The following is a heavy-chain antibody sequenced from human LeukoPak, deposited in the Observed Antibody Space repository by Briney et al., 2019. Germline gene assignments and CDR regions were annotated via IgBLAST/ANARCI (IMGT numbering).Heavy chain of an antibody. V-gene: IGHV3-7*01. J-gene: IGHJ3*02. Sequence: GGSLRLSCAASGFSLSAYWMTWVRQAPGKGLEWVANINRDGSQKNHVDSVKGRFTISRDNAENSLFLQMNSLTAEDTAVYYCARDYRTTSGAFDIWGQGTMVTVSS. CDR2: INRDGSQK. CDR1: GFSLSAYW. D-gene: IGHD3-10*01. CDR3: ARDYRTTSGAFDI.